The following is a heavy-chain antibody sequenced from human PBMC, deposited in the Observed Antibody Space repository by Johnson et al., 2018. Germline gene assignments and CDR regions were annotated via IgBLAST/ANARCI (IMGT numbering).Heavy chain of an antibody. Sequence: VQLVQSGGGLVQPGGSLRLSCAASGFTFSSYAMSWVRQTPGKGLEWVSSISGSGGSTYYADSVRGRFTISRDNAKNSLYLQMNSLRDDDTAVYYCARGATIGWIDLWGRGTLVTVSS. CDR3: ARGATIGWIDL. CDR2: ISGSGGST. J-gene: IGHJ2*01. D-gene: IGHD5-24*01. V-gene: IGHV3-23*04. CDR1: GFTFSSYA.